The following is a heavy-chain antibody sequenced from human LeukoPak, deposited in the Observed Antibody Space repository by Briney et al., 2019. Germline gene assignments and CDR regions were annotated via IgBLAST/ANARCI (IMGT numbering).Heavy chain of an antibody. V-gene: IGHV3-11*06. Sequence: PGGSLRLSCSASGFTFSDYYMSWIRQAPGKGLEWVSYISSSSSYTNYADSVKGRFTISRDNAKNSLYLQMNSLRAEDTAVYYCARESRYCSGGSCTGAFDIWGQGTMVTVSS. CDR2: ISSSSSYT. J-gene: IGHJ3*02. CDR1: GFTFSDYY. CDR3: ARESRYCSGGSCTGAFDI. D-gene: IGHD2-15*01.